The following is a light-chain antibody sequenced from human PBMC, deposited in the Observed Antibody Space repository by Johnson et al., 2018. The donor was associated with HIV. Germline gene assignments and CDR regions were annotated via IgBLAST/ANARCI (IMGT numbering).Light chain of an antibody. Sequence: QSVLTQPPSVSAAPGQKVTISCSGSSSNIGNNYVSWYQQLPGTAPKLLIYENNKRPSGIPDRFSGSKSGTSATLGLTGLQTGDEADDYCGTWDSSLSAGVFGTGTKVPVL. CDR1: SSNIGNNY. CDR2: ENN. V-gene: IGLV1-51*02. CDR3: GTWDSSLSAGV. J-gene: IGLJ1*01.